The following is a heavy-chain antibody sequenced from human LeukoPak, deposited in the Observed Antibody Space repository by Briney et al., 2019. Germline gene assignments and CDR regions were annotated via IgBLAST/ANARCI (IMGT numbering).Heavy chain of an antibody. D-gene: IGHD3-10*01. V-gene: IGHV3-7*01. CDR2: INPDGSGK. J-gene: IGHJ4*02. CDR1: GFSLSNYW. CDR3: ARGGHRQKEF. Sequence: GSLRLSCAASGFSLSNYWMTWVRPSPGKGLEWVAIINPDGSGKYSVDSVKGRFTISRDNAKNSLYLQMSSLRAEDTAVYYCARGGHRQKEFWGQGTLVTVSS.